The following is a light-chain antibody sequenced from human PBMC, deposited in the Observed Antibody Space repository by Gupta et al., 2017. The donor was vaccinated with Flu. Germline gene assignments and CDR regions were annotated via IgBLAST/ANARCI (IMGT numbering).Light chain of an antibody. J-gene: IGLJ2*01. V-gene: IGLV3-19*01. CDR3: NSRDSTDNHQAV. CDR2: AKN. Sequence: SSELTQDPAVSVALGQPVRITCQGDSLRNSYPSWYQQKPGQAPVLVIYAKNIRPSGIPDRFSGSSSGNTASLTITGAQAEDEADYYCNSRDSTDNHQAVFGGGTKLTVL. CDR1: SLRNSY.